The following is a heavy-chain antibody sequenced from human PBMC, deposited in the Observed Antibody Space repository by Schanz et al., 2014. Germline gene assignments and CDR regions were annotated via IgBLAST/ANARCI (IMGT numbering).Heavy chain of an antibody. CDR2: MNPNSGDT. D-gene: IGHD6-19*01. CDR1: GYTFISYG. V-gene: IGHV1-8*02. CDR3: ARLGTGMAVAGSVIDSYYYYMDV. Sequence: QVQLIQSGAEVKKPGASVKVSCKASGYTFISYGIKWVRQAPGQGLEWMGWMNPNSGDTGYPRKFQGRVTMTRNTSISTAYMELSSLRSEDTAVYYCARLGTGMAVAGSVIDSYYYYMDVWGEGTTVTVSS. J-gene: IGHJ6*03.